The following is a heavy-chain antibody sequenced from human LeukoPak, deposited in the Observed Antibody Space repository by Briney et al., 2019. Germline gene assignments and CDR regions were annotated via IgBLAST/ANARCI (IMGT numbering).Heavy chain of an antibody. Sequence: ASVKVSCKASGYTFTGYCMHWVRQAPGQGLEWMGWINPNSGGTNYAQKFQGRVTMSRDTSISTAYMELSSLRSEDTAVYYCASLPGLDYFDYWGQGTLVTVSS. V-gene: IGHV1-2*02. CDR3: ASLPGLDYFDY. CDR1: GYTFTGYC. J-gene: IGHJ4*02. CDR2: INPNSGGT. D-gene: IGHD1-14*01.